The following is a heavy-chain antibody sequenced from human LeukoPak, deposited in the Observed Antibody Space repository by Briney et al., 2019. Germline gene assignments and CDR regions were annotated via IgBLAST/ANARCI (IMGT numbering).Heavy chain of an antibody. Sequence: SETLSLTCTVTGGSTTRYYWSWIRQPPGKGLEWIGYIYYSGSTNYNPSLKSRVTISVDTSKNQFSLKLNSVTAADTAVYYCARGSGSYYYFDYWGQGTLVTVSS. CDR2: IYYSGST. D-gene: IGHD1-26*01. V-gene: IGHV4-59*08. CDR1: GGSTTRYY. CDR3: ARGSGSYYYFDY. J-gene: IGHJ4*02.